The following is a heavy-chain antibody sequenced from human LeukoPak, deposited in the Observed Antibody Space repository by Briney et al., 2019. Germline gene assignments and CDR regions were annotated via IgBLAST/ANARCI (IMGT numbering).Heavy chain of an antibody. D-gene: IGHD4-17*01. CDR3: AKAIYGDYDQSEYYFDY. CDR2: ISYDGSNK. CDR1: GFTFSSYA. V-gene: IGHV3-30-3*01. Sequence: PPGGSLRLSCAASGFTFSSYAMHWVRQAPGKGLEWVAVISYDGSNKYYADSVKGRFTISRDNSKNTLYLQMNSLRAEDTAVYYCAKAIYGDYDQSEYYFDYWGQGTLVTVSS. J-gene: IGHJ4*02.